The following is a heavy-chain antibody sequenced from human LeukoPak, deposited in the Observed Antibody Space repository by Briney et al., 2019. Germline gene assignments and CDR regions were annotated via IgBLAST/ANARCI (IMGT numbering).Heavy chain of an antibody. CDR1: GGSISSYY. Sequence: SETLSLTCTVSGGSISSYYWSWIRQPPGKGLEWIGYIYDSGSTNYNPSLKSRVTISVDTSKNQFSLKLSSVTAADTAVFYCASLTTGDAFDIWGQGTMVTVSS. V-gene: IGHV4-59*01. D-gene: IGHD3-22*01. CDR3: ASLTTGDAFDI. CDR2: IYDSGST. J-gene: IGHJ3*02.